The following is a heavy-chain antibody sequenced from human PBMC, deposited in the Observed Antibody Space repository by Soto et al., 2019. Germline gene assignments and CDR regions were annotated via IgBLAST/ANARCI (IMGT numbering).Heavy chain of an antibody. J-gene: IGHJ4*02. CDR2: IIPIFGTA. Sequence: SVKVSCKASGGTFSSYAISWVRQAPGQGLEWMGGIIPIFGTANYAQKFQGRVTITADESTSTAYMELSSLRSEDTAVYYCAREGRNRHYYDYWGQGTLVTVSS. D-gene: IGHD3-22*01. CDR1: GGTFSSYA. CDR3: AREGRNRHYYDY. V-gene: IGHV1-69*13.